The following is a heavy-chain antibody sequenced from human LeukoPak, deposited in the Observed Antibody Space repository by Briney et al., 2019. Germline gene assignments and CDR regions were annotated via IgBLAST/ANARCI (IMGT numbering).Heavy chain of an antibody. V-gene: IGHV3-7*01. J-gene: IGHJ6*02. CDR3: ARDLYGMDV. CDR2: IKQDGSEK. CDR1: GFTFSSYW. Sequence: GGSLRLSCAASGFTFSSYWMSWVRQAPGKGPEWVANIKQDGSEKYYVDSVKGRFTISRDNAKNSLYLQMNRLRVEDTAVYYCARDLYGMDVWGQGTTVTVSS.